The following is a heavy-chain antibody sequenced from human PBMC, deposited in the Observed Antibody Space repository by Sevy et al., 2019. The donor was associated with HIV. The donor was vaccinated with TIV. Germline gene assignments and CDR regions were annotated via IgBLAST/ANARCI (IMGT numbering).Heavy chain of an antibody. CDR1: GFSFSSYW. CDR2: MKEDGSEK. Sequence: GGSLRLSCAASGFSFSSYWMSWVRQAPGKGLEWVAPMKEDGSEKYYVDSVEGRFTISRDNAKNSLYLQMNSLRAEDTAVYFCVREGLGGYSYSLDCWGQGALVTVSS. CDR3: VREGLGGYSYSLDC. V-gene: IGHV3-7*01. J-gene: IGHJ4*02. D-gene: IGHD5-18*01.